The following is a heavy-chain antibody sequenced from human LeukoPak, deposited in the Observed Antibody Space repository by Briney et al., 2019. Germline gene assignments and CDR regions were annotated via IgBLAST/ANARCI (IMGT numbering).Heavy chain of an antibody. CDR1: GYTFTSYG. V-gene: IGHV1-18*01. Sequence: GASVKVSCKASGYTFTSYGISWVRQAPGQGLKWMGWISAYNGNTNYAQKLQGRVTMTTDTSTSTAYMELSRLRSDDTAVYYCARDRCSGGSCYSGYWGQGTLVTVSS. J-gene: IGHJ4*02. D-gene: IGHD2-15*01. CDR2: ISAYNGNT. CDR3: ARDRCSGGSCYSGY.